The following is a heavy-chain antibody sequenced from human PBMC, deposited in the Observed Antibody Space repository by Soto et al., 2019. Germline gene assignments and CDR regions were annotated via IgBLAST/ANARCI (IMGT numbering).Heavy chain of an antibody. CDR1: GYIFTNYA. J-gene: IGHJ4*02. CDR2: IDVCNGNT. Sequence: ASVKVSCKASGYIFTNYAVHCVRQAPGQGLQWMGWIDVCNGNTKSSQKFQGRVTFSRDTSASTAYMEVSSLTSEDTAVYYCTSDNKGLADYWGQGTLVTVSS. V-gene: IGHV1-3*01. CDR3: TSDNKGLADY.